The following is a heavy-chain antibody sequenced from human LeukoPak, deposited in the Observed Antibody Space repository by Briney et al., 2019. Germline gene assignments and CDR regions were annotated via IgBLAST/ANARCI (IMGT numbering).Heavy chain of an antibody. V-gene: IGHV4-38-2*02. D-gene: IGHD6-6*01. Sequence: PSETLSLTCTVSGYSISSGYYWGWIRQPPGKGLEWIGSIYHSGSTYYNPSLKSRVTISVDTSKNQFSLKLSSVTAADTAVYYCARDYSSSLWGTSWGQGTLVTVSS. CDR1: GYSISSGYY. CDR3: ARDYSSSLWGTS. J-gene: IGHJ5*02. CDR2: IYHSGST.